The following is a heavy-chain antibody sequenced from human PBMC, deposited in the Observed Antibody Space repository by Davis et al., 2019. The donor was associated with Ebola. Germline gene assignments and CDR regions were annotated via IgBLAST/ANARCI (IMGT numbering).Heavy chain of an antibody. CDR3: ARDGVGTTSSFDI. Sequence: PGGSLRLSCTASGGSISSSYWSWIRQPPGKGLEWIGYIHYSGDTNDNPSLKSRATISVDTSKSQFSLELSSVTAADTAVYYCARDGVGTTSSFDIWGQGTMVTVSS. CDR2: IHYSGDT. V-gene: IGHV4-59*01. J-gene: IGHJ3*02. D-gene: IGHD1-14*01. CDR1: GGSISSSY.